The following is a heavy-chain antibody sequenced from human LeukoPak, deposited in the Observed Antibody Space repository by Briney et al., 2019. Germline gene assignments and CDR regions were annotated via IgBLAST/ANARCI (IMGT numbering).Heavy chain of an antibody. Sequence: SETLSLTCAVYGGSFSGYYWSWIRQPPGKGLEWIGEINHSGSTNYNPSLKSRVTISVDTSKNQFSLKLSSVTAADTAVYYCARGQLRQWLTYWGQGTLVTVSS. D-gene: IGHD6-19*01. CDR3: ARGQLRQWLTY. V-gene: IGHV4-34*01. CDR2: INHSGST. J-gene: IGHJ4*02. CDR1: GGSFSGYY.